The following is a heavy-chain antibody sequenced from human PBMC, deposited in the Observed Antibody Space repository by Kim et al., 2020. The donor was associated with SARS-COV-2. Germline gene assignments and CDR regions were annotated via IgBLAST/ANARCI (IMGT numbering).Heavy chain of an antibody. CDR3: ARENGDHAADY. CDR1: GFTFSSYA. Sequence: GGSLRLSCAASGFTFSSYAMHWVRQAPGKGLEWVAVISYDGSNKYYADSVKGRFTISRDNSKNTLYLQMNSLRAEDTAVYYCARENGDHAADYWGQGTLVTVSS. J-gene: IGHJ4*02. CDR2: ISYDGSNK. D-gene: IGHD4-17*01. V-gene: IGHV3-30-3*01.